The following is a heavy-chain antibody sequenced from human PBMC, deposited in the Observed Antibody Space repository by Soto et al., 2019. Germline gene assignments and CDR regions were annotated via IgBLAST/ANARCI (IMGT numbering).Heavy chain of an antibody. CDR1: GDTFSSYS. V-gene: IGHV1-69*08. J-gene: IGHJ6*02. CDR3: AREGGDTVIVAYGLDV. D-gene: IGHD3-22*01. CDR2: IIPILDIA. Sequence: QVQLVQSGAEVKKPGSSVKVSCKASGDTFSSYSFSWVRQAPGQGLEWMGRIIPILDIANYAQKFQGRVTITADKSTSTAYMDLSSLRSEDTAVYFCAREGGDTVIVAYGLDVWGQGTTVTVSS.